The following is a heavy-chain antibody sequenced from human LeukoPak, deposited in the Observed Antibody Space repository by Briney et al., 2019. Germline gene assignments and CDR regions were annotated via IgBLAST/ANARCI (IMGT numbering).Heavy chain of an antibody. D-gene: IGHD3-10*01. V-gene: IGHV1-18*01. Sequence: ASVKVSCKASGYTFTSYGISWVRQAPGQGLEWMGWTSAYNGNTNYAQKLQGRVTMTTDTSTSTAYMELRSLRSDDTAVYYCARIGTYYYGSGRAGDYFDYWGQGTLVTVSS. CDR3: ARIGTYYYGSGRAGDYFDY. CDR1: GYTFTSYG. J-gene: IGHJ4*02. CDR2: TSAYNGNT.